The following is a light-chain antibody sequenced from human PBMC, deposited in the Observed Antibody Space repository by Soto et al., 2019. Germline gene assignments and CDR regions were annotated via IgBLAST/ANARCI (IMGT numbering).Light chain of an antibody. V-gene: IGKV1-5*01. J-gene: IGKJ4*01. CDR2: DAS. Sequence: DIQMTQSPSTLSASVGDRVPITCRASQSISSWLAWYQQKLGSAPRLLIYDASSLESGVPSRFSGSGYGTEYSLTISRLQSDDFATYYSQHYNTYSSHTLGGGTKVNI. CDR3: QHYNTYSSHT. CDR1: QSISSW.